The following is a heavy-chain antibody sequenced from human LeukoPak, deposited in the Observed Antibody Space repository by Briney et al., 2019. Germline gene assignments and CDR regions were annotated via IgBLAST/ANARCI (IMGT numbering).Heavy chain of an antibody. Sequence: GASVKVSCKASGGTFSSYAISWVRQAPGQGLEWMGGIIPIFGTANYAQKFQGRVTITADKSTSTAYMELSSLRSEDTAVYYCARAPTYYYGSSGYYSTDNWFDPWGQGTLVTVSS. CDR3: ARAPTYYYGSSGYYSTDNWFDP. CDR1: GGTFSSYA. V-gene: IGHV1-69*06. D-gene: IGHD3-22*01. J-gene: IGHJ5*02. CDR2: IIPIFGTA.